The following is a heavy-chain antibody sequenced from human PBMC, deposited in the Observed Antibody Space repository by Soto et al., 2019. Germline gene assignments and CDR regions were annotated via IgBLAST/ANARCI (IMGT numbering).Heavy chain of an antibody. CDR3: ARDSEPTSNYYGSGSYAAFDI. CDR2: ISSSSSYI. V-gene: IGHV3-21*01. D-gene: IGHD3-10*01. Sequence: GGSLRLSCAASGFTFSSYSMNWVRQAPGKGLEWVSSISSSSSYIYYADSVKGRFTISRDNAKNSLYLQMNSLRAEDTAVYYCARDSEPTSNYYGSGSYAAFDIWGQGTMVTVSS. CDR1: GFTFSSYS. J-gene: IGHJ3*02.